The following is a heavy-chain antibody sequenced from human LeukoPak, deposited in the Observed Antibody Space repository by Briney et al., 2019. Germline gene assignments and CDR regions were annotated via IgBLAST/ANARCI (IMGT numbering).Heavy chain of an antibody. V-gene: IGHV4-59*11. CDR1: GGSISSHY. Sequence: SETLSLTCTVSGGSISSHYWSWIRQPPGKGLEWIGYIYYSGSTNYNPSLKSRVTISVDTSKNQFSLKLSSVTAADTAVYYCARVQAGANPYYYYYYMDVWGKGTTVTVSS. J-gene: IGHJ6*03. CDR3: ARVQAGANPYYYYYYMDV. CDR2: IYYSGST. D-gene: IGHD1-26*01.